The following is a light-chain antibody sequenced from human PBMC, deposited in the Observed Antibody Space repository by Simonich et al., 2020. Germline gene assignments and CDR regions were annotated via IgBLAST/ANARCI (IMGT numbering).Light chain of an antibody. CDR2: DVI. J-gene: IGLJ3*02. CDR3: SSYTSSSPWV. V-gene: IGLV2-14*01. Sequence: QSALTQPASVSGSPGQSITISCTGTSSDVGGYNYVSWYQQHPGKAPKLMIYDVIKRPSGVSNRFSGSKSGNTASLTISGLQAEDEADYYCSSYTSSSPWVFGGGTKLTVL. CDR1: SSDVGGYNY.